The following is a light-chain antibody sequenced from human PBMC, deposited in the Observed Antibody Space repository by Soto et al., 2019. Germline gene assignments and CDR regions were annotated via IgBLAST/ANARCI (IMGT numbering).Light chain of an antibody. CDR2: LNSDGSH. Sequence: QTVVTQSPSASASLGASVKLTCTLSSGHSSYAIAWHQQQPEKGPRYLMKLNSDGSHSKGDGLPDRFSGSSSGAERYLTISSLRSEDEADYYCQTWGTGIHYVFGTGTKLTVL. V-gene: IGLV4-69*01. CDR1: SGHSSYA. J-gene: IGLJ1*01. CDR3: QTWGTGIHYV.